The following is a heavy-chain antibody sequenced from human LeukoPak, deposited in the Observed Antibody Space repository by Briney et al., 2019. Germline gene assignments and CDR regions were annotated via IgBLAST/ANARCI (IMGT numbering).Heavy chain of an antibody. V-gene: IGHV4-34*01. J-gene: IGHJ6*02. Sequence: SETLSLTCAVYGGSFSGYYWSWIRQPPGKGLEWIGEINHSGSTNYNPSLKSRVTISVDTSKNQFSLKLSSVTAADTAVYYCESVDKGYYGMDVWGQGTTVTVSS. CDR3: ESVDKGYYGMDV. CDR1: GGSFSGYY. D-gene: IGHD3-22*01. CDR2: INHSGST.